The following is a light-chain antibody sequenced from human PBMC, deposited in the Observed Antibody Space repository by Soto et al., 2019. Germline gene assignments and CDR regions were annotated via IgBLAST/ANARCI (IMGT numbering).Light chain of an antibody. J-gene: IGKJ4*01. CDR1: QDINNY. Sequence: DLQMTQSPSSVSASGGDRVTIACQASQDINNYLNWYQQKPGQAPKLLIYDASNLETGVPSRFVGSGSGTEFTLTITNLQPEDFATYYCQQFENLPLTFGGGTKVEIK. V-gene: IGKV1-33*01. CDR2: DAS. CDR3: QQFENLPLT.